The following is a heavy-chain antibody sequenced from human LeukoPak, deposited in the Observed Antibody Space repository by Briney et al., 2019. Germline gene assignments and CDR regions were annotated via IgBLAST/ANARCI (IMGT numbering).Heavy chain of an antibody. CDR1: GFTFSSYA. V-gene: IGHV3-23*01. CDR3: AKKRDPDYGDPIFDY. Sequence: SGGSLRLSCAASGFTFSSYAMSWVRQAPGKGLEWVSAISGSGGSTYYADSVKGRFTISRGNSKNTLYLQMNSLRAEDTAVYYCAKKRDPDYGDPIFDYWGQGPLVPVSS. CDR2: ISGSGGST. D-gene: IGHD4-17*01. J-gene: IGHJ4*02.